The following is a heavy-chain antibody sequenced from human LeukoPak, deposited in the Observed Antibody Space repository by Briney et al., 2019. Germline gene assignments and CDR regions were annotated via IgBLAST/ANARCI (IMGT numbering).Heavy chain of an antibody. CDR3: ATQYGSDAYYFGY. D-gene: IGHD3-10*01. CDR2: INPSGGST. Sequence: ASVKVSCKASGYTFTSYYMHWVRQAPGQGLEWMGIINPSGGSTSYAQKFQGRVTMTRDTSTSTVYMELSGLRSEDTAVYYCATQYGSDAYYFGYWGQGTLVTVSS. J-gene: IGHJ4*02. CDR1: GYTFTSYY. V-gene: IGHV1-46*01.